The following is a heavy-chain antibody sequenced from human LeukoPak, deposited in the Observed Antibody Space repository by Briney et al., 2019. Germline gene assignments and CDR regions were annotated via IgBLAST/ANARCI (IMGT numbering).Heavy chain of an antibody. V-gene: IGHV4-59*02. CDR2: IHYTGST. Sequence: SETLSLTCTISGGSVSDYYWSWIRQSPGKGLEWIGYIHYTGSTTYNPSLKSRVTISADTSKNQFSLKLSSVTAADTAVYYCASRKLGNDYWGQGTLVTVSS. CDR1: GGSVSDYY. CDR3: ASRKLGNDY. D-gene: IGHD7-27*01. J-gene: IGHJ4*02.